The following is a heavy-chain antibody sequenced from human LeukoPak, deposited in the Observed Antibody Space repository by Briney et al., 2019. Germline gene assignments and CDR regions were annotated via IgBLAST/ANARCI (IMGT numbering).Heavy chain of an antibody. CDR3: AKATGYNSGWYGVFAFDI. D-gene: IGHD6-19*01. CDR2: ISDDGSNK. J-gene: IGHJ3*02. CDR1: GFTFSSYG. Sequence: GGSVRLSCAASGFTFSSYGMHWVRQAPGKGLEWVAVISDDGSNKYYADSVKGRFTISRDNSKNTLYLQMNSLRAEDTAVYYCAKATGYNSGWYGVFAFDIWGQGTMVTVSS. V-gene: IGHV3-30*18.